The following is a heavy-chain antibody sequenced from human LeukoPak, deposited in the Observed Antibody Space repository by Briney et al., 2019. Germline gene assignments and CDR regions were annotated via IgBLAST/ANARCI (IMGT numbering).Heavy chain of an antibody. CDR2: IYYSGST. CDR3: ARLAGYDSSGIDY. CDR1: GGSISSSSYY. V-gene: IGHV4-39*01. J-gene: IGHJ4*02. D-gene: IGHD3-22*01. Sequence: SETLSLTCTVSGGSISSSSYYWGWIRQPPGKGLEWIGSIYYSGSTYYNPSLKSRATISVDTSKNQFSLKLSSVTAADTAVYYCARLAGYDSSGIDYWGQGTLVTVSS.